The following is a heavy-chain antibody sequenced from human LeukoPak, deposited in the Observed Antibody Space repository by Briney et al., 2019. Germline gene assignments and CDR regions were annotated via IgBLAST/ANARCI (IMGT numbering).Heavy chain of an antibody. Sequence: SETLSLTCAVYGGSFSGYYWSWIRQPPGKGLEWIGEINHSGSTNYNPSLKSRVTISVDTSKNQFSLKLSSVTAADTAVYYCARAIAAGIGYRYYYSYMDVWGKGTTVTVSS. CDR3: ARAIAAGIGYRYYYSYMDV. D-gene: IGHD6-13*01. CDR1: GGSFSGYY. CDR2: INHSGST. V-gene: IGHV4-34*01. J-gene: IGHJ6*03.